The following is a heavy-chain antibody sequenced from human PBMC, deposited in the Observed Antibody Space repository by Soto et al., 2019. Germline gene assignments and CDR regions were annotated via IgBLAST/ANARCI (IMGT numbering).Heavy chain of an antibody. D-gene: IGHD1-26*01. J-gene: IGHJ4*01. Sequence: SDTLSLTCAITGDSVSSNSAGWSWVRQSPSRGLEWLGRTYYRSKWYYEYAVSVRGRITINPDTSKNQYSLQLNSVTPEDTAVYFCARGEQYSGRIFDYWGQGTLVTVS. CDR3: ARGEQYSGRIFDY. CDR2: TYYRSKWYY. V-gene: IGHV6-1*01. CDR1: GDSVSSNSAG.